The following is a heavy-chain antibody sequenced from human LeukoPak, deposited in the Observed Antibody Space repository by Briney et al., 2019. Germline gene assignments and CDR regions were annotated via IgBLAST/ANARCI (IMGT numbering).Heavy chain of an antibody. CDR1: GFTFNTYN. J-gene: IGHJ4*02. CDR2: ISSSSSYI. Sequence: PGGSLRLSCAGSGFTFNTYNMNWVRQAPGKGLEWVSSISSSSSYIYYADSVKGRFTISRDNSKNTLYLQTNSLRAEDTAVYYCAKGRYHLATVTLLDYWGQGTLVTVSS. D-gene: IGHD4-17*01. V-gene: IGHV3-21*01. CDR3: AKGRYHLATVTLLDY.